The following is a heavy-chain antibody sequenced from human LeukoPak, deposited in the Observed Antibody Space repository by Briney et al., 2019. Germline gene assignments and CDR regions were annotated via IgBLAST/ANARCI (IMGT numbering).Heavy chain of an antibody. CDR2: FNPGGGST. CDR3: ARGGDYYDSSGYHYAATH. D-gene: IGHD3-22*01. V-gene: IGHV1-46*01. J-gene: IGHJ4*02. Sequence: ASVKVSCKASGYTFTGYYMHWVRQAPGQGLEWMGIFNPGGGSTSYAQKFQGRVTMTMDTSTSTVYMDLSSLRSEDTAVYYCARGGDYYDSSGYHYAATHWGQGTLVTVSS. CDR1: GYTFTGYY.